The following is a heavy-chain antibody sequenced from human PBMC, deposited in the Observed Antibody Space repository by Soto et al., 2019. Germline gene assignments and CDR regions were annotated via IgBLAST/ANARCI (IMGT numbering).Heavy chain of an antibody. D-gene: IGHD1-26*01. CDR3: AKMSGSYYLGYFDY. CDR2: IGGSGAST. J-gene: IGHJ4*02. CDR1: GFTFSTHT. Sequence: EVQLLESGGGWVQPGESLRLSCAASGFTFSTHTMSWVRQAPGKGLEWVSGIGGSGASTYSADSVKGRFTISRDNSKNSLYLQMNSLRAEDTAVYYCAKMSGSYYLGYFDYWGQGTLATVSS. V-gene: IGHV3-23*01.